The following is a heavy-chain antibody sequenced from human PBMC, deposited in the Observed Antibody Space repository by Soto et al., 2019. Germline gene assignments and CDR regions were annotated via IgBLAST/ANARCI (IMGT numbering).Heavy chain of an antibody. Sequence: ESGGGLVQPGRSLRLSCAASGFTFDDYAMHWVRQAPGKGLEWVSGISWNSGSIGYADSVKGRFTISRDNAKNSLYLQMNSLRAEDTALYYCAKDIDSSTTQGLQHWGQGTLVTVSS. CDR3: AKDIDSSTTQGLQH. V-gene: IGHV3-9*01. CDR1: GFTFDDYA. J-gene: IGHJ1*01. D-gene: IGHD2-2*01. CDR2: ISWNSGSI.